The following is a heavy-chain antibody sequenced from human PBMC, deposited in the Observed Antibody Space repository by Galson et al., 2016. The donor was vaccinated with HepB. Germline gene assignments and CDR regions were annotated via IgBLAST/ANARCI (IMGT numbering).Heavy chain of an antibody. D-gene: IGHD3-9*01. CDR1: GLTFSYVW. Sequence: SLRLSCAASGLTFSYVWMSWVRQAPGKGLEWVVRIRSKTDGGATDYAAPVKGRFSISRDDSKNTVYLQMNSLKTEDTAVYYCATHFYDVLPGYSYYFDHWGQGTLVTVSS. CDR2: IRSKTDGGAT. J-gene: IGHJ4*02. CDR3: ATHFYDVLPGYSYYFDH. V-gene: IGHV3-15*01.